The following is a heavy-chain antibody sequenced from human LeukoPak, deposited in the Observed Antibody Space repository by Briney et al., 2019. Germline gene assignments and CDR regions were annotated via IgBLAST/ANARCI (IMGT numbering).Heavy chain of an antibody. V-gene: IGHV4-59*08. CDR3: ANSYDGKIVPFDN. J-gene: IGHJ4*02. CDR2: IYSSGST. D-gene: IGHD4-23*01. CDR1: GASITNSY. Sequence: PSETLSLTCTVSGASITNSYRNWVRQPPGKGLEWIWDIYSSGSTNYNPSLKSRVTLSLDASKNQFSLKLTSVTAADTAVYYCANSYDGKIVPFDNWGQGALVAVSS.